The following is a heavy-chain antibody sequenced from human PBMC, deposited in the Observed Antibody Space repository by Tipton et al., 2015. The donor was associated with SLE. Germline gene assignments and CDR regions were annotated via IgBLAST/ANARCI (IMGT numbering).Heavy chain of an antibody. V-gene: IGHV3-9*01. D-gene: IGHD3-16*01. Sequence: SLRISCAASGFTFDDYAMHWVRQAPGKGLEWVSGISWNSGSIGYADSVKGRFTISRDNAKNSLYLQMNSLRAEDTALYYCAKGGDFDLWGRGTLVTVSS. CDR3: AKGGDFDL. CDR1: GFTFDDYA. J-gene: IGHJ2*01. CDR2: ISWNSGSI.